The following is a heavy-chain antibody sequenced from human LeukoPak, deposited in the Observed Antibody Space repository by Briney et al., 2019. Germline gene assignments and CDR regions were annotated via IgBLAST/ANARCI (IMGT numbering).Heavy chain of an antibody. CDR3: AADHGRYEGAFGL. CDR1: GGSVSSGRFY. CDR2: VHTSGT. V-gene: IGHV4-61*01. Sequence: SETLSLTCTVSGGSVSSGRFYWSWIRQPPGKGLEYIGYVHTSGTDYNPSLRSRLSISVDTSENQLCLKLCSVTASDTAVYYCAADHGRYEGAFGLWGQGTMVTVSS. J-gene: IGHJ3*01. D-gene: IGHD5-12*01.